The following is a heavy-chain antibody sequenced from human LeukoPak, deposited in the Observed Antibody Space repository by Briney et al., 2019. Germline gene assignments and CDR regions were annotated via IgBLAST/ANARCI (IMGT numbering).Heavy chain of an antibody. CDR1: GYTFNTFG. CDR3: ARDERYDSSGYPFDY. Sequence: ASVKVSCKASGYTFNTFGITWVRQAPGQGLEWMGWINPNNGGTKYAQKFQDRVTMTRETAISTAYMELSRLRSDDTAVYYCARDERYDSSGYPFDYWGQGTLVTVSS. J-gene: IGHJ4*02. D-gene: IGHD3-22*01. CDR2: INPNNGGT. V-gene: IGHV1-2*02.